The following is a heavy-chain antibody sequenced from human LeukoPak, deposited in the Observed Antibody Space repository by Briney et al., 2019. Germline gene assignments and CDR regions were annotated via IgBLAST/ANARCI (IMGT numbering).Heavy chain of an antibody. J-gene: IGHJ4*02. D-gene: IGHD1-26*01. CDR2: IYSGGST. Sequence: GGSLRLSCAASGFSFSINAMTWVRQAPGKGLEWVSVIYSGGSTYYADSVKGRFTISRDNSKNTLYLQMNSLRAEDTAVYYCARVNVVGATSFDYWGQGTLVTVSS. CDR1: GFSFSINA. V-gene: IGHV3-53*01. CDR3: ARVNVVGATSFDY.